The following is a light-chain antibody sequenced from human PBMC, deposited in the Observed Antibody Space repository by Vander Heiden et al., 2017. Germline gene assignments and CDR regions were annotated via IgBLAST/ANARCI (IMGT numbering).Light chain of an antibody. V-gene: IGLV2-11*01. CDR2: DVS. CDR1: SSDVGGYNY. Sequence: QSPLTQPRSVSGSPGLSVTIPFNGTSSDVGGYNYVSWDQQAPGKAPKLMIYDVSKRPSGVPDRFSGSKSGNTASLTISGLQAEDEADYYCCSYAGSYTEVFGGGTKLTVL. J-gene: IGLJ3*02. CDR3: CSYAGSYTEV.